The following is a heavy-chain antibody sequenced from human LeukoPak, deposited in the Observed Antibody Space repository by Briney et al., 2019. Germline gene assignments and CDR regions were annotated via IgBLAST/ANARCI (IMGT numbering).Heavy chain of an antibody. Sequence: SETLSLTCIVSGGSISTYYWSWIRQPPGKGLEWIGYIYYSGSTNYNPSLKSRVTISVDTSKKQFSLKVSSVTAADTAVYYCARVGVGDIHLDYWGQGTLVTVSS. V-gene: IGHV4-59*01. CDR3: ARVGVGDIHLDY. J-gene: IGHJ4*02. CDR2: IYYSGST. CDR1: GGSISTYY. D-gene: IGHD3-10*01.